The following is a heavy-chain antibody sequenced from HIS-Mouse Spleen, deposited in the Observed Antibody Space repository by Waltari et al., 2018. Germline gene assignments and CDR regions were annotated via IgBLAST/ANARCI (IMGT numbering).Heavy chain of an antibody. Sequence: QLQLQESGPGLVKPSETLSLTCTVSGGSLSSSRYYWGWFLQPPGKGLEWIGSIYYSGSTYYNPSLKSRVTISVDTSKNQFSLKLSSVTAADTAVYYCARARGGGSYYFDYWGQGTLVTVSS. J-gene: IGHJ4*02. CDR2: IYYSGST. V-gene: IGHV4-39*07. CDR1: GGSLSSSRYY. D-gene: IGHD1-26*01. CDR3: ARARGGGSYYFDY.